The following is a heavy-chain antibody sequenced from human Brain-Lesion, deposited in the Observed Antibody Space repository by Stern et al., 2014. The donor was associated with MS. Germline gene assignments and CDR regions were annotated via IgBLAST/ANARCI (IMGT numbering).Heavy chain of an antibody. Sequence: VQLVESGPGLVKPSGTLSLTCAVSGGSISSSNWWSWVRQSPGKGLEWIGESDHSGSTIYNPSLKSRVTVSLGKSKNPFSLNLRSVPAADTAVYFCARFPASRPHVFDSWGQGTLVTVSS. CDR1: GGSISSSNW. D-gene: IGHD6-13*01. J-gene: IGHJ4*02. CDR3: ARFPASRPHVFDS. CDR2: SDHSGST. V-gene: IGHV4-4*02.